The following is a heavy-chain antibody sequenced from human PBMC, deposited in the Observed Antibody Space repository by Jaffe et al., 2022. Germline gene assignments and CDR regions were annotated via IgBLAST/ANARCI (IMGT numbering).Heavy chain of an antibody. J-gene: IGHJ4*02. D-gene: IGHD2-15*01. CDR2: ISWDGGST. CDR1: GFTFDDYA. V-gene: IGHV3-43D*04. CDR3: AKPHSSYCSGGSCYGFDY. Sequence: EVQLVESGGVVVQPGGSLRLSCAASGFTFDDYAMHWVRQAPGKGLEWVSLISWDGGSTYYADSVKGRFTISRDNSKNSLYLQMNSLRAEDTALYYCAKPHSSYCSGGSCYGFDYWGQGTLVTVSS.